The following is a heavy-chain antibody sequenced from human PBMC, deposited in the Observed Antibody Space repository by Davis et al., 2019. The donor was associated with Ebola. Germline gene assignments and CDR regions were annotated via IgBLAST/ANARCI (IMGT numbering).Heavy chain of an antibody. CDR3: ARDWCSSATCYAGYYNGMDV. D-gene: IGHD2-2*01. CDR2: MNPNSGNT. J-gene: IGHJ6*02. CDR1: GYTFTSYD. V-gene: IGHV1-8*01. Sequence: ASVKVSCKASGYTFTSYDINWVRQATGHGLEWMGWMNPNSGNTGYVEKFQGRVTMTRNTSTSTAYMELSSLRSEDTAVYYCARDWCSSATCYAGYYNGMDVWGQGTTVTVSS.